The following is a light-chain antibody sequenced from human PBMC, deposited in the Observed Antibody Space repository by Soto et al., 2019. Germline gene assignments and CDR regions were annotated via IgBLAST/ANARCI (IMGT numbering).Light chain of an antibody. CDR3: QQYDNWPWK. Sequence: EIALTQSPGTLSLSPGERAALSCRASQSVSDTLAWYQQKPGQAPRLLIYGASRRATGFPARFSGSGSGTDFTLTISSLQSEDFAVYYCQQYDNWPWKFGQGTKVDIK. CDR2: GAS. J-gene: IGKJ1*01. V-gene: IGKV3-15*01. CDR1: QSVSDT.